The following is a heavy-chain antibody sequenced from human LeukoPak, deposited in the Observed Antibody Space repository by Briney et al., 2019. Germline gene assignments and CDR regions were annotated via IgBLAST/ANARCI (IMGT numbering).Heavy chain of an antibody. D-gene: IGHD2-15*01. J-gene: IGHJ4*02. V-gene: IGHV3-48*01. CDR1: GFTFSSYS. Sequence: PGGSLRLSCAASGFTFSSYSMNWVRQDPGKGLEWVSYISSSSSTIYYADSVKGRFTISRDNAKNSLYLQMNSQRAEDTAVYYCARSGTSVYWGQGTMVTVSS. CDR2: ISSSSSTI. CDR3: ARSGTSVY.